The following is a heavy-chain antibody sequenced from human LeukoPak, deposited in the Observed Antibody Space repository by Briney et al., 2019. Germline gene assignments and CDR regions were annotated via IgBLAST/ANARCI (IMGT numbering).Heavy chain of an antibody. V-gene: IGHV3-21*01. CDR2: ISSSSTYI. Sequence: GGSLRLSCAASGLTFNNSGMLWVRQAPGEGLEWVSSISSSSTYIYYANSVKGRFTISRDNAKKSLYLQMNSLRAEDTAVYYCAREYTALGFDYWGQGTLVTVSS. D-gene: IGHD5-18*01. CDR3: AREYTALGFDY. CDR1: GLTFNNSG. J-gene: IGHJ4*02.